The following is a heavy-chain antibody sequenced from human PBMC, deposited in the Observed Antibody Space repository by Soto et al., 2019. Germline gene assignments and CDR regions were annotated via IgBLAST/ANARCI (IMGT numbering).Heavy chain of an antibody. D-gene: IGHD1-1*01. V-gene: IGHV1-69*02. CDR2: IVPMINKI. Sequence: QVQLVQSGAEVERPGSAVKVSCKTSGGTTSSYTIGWVRQAPGQGLEWMGNIVPMINKIDYAQKFQGRLTINEDKSTRKVYMELSRLRSEDTAVYFCALPTGNWNPLADWGQGTLVTVSS. CDR1: GGTTSSYT. J-gene: IGHJ4*02. CDR3: ALPTGNWNPLAD.